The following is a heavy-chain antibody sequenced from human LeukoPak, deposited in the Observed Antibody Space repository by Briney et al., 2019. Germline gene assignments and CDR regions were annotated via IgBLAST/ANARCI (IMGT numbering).Heavy chain of an antibody. V-gene: IGHV5-51*01. J-gene: IGHJ5*02. CDR2: IYPGDSDT. CDR1: GYSFTSYW. Sequence: GESLKISCKGSGYSFTSYWIGWVRQMPGKGLEWMGIIYPGDSDTRYSPSFQGQVTISADKSISTAYLQWSSLKASDTAMYYCAREGVAVAARPSWFDLWGQGTLVTVSS. CDR3: AREGVAVAARPSWFDL. D-gene: IGHD6-6*01.